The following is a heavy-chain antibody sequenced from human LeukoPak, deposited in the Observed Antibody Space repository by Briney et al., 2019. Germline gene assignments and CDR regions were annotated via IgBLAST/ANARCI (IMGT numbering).Heavy chain of an antibody. V-gene: IGHV3-23*01. CDR2: ISGSGGRT. D-gene: IGHD4-17*01. CDR1: GFTFSSYA. J-gene: IGHJ4*02. CDR3: AKGNGDHAIHTVY. Sequence: GGSLRLSCAASGFTFSSYAMSCVRQAPGKGLEWVSAISGSGGRTYYADSVKGRFTISRDNSKNTLHLPMNRLRADDTAVYYCAKGNGDHAIHTVYWGQGTLVTVSS.